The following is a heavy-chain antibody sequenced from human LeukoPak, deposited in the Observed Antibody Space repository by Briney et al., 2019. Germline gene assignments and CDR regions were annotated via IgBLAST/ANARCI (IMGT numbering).Heavy chain of an antibody. V-gene: IGHV4-59*01. D-gene: IGHD3-10*01. Sequence: PSETLSLTCTVSGGSISSYYWSWIRQPPGKGLEWIGYIYYSGSTNYNPSLKSRVTISVDTSKNQFSLKLSSVTAADMAVYYCARGKYYYGSGSYHPGLPADYWGQGTLVTVSS. CDR1: GGSISSYY. CDR3: ARGKYYYGSGSYHPGLPADY. J-gene: IGHJ4*02. CDR2: IYYSGST.